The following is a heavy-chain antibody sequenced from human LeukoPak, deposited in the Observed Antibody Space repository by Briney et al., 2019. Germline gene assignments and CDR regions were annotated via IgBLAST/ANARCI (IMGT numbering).Heavy chain of an antibody. J-gene: IGHJ6*02. CDR2: IYYSGST. D-gene: IGHD2-2*01. V-gene: IGHV4-39*01. CDR3: ARNIVVVPAAMRDYYYYYGMDV. CDR1: GGSISGSSYY. Sequence: KPSETLSLTCTVSGGSISGSSYYWGWIRQPPGKGLEWIGSIYYSGSTYYNPSLKSRVTISVNTSKNQFSLKLSSVTAADTAVYYCARNIVVVPAAMRDYYYYYGMDVWGQGTTVTVSS.